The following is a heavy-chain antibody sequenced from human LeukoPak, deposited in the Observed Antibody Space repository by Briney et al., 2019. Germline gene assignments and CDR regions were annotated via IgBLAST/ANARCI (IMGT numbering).Heavy chain of an antibody. Sequence: GGSLRLSCAVSGFTFSGSAIHWVRQASGKGLEWVGRITSKPNSYATAYAASVKGRFTISRDDSKNTAYLQMNSLKTEDTAVYYCTRQVGVPAASMDVWGKGTTVAVSS. CDR1: GFTFSGSA. J-gene: IGHJ6*04. V-gene: IGHV3-73*01. CDR3: TRQVGVPAASMDV. D-gene: IGHD2-2*01. CDR2: ITSKPNSYAT.